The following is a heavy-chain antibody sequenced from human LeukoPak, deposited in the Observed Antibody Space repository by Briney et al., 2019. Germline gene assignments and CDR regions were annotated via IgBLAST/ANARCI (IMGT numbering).Heavy chain of an antibody. J-gene: IGHJ4*02. CDR1: GFTFSNYW. Sequence: PGGSLRLSCAASGFTFSNYWMSWARQAPGKGLEWVANIKQDGSEKYYVDSVKGRFTISRDNAKNSLYLQMNSLRAEDTAVYYCAKDRAVGAARRSFDYWGQGTLVTVSS. D-gene: IGHD1-26*01. CDR3: AKDRAVGAARRSFDY. V-gene: IGHV3-7*03. CDR2: IKQDGSEK.